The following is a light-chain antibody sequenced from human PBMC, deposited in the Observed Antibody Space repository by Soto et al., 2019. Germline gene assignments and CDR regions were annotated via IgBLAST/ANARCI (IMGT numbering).Light chain of an antibody. CDR3: QQYDSSPKT. J-gene: IGKJ1*01. CDR1: QSVSSSY. V-gene: IGKV3-20*01. CDR2: GAS. Sequence: EVVMTQSPATLSVSPGERATLSCRASQSVSSSYLAWYQQKPGQAPRLLIYGASSSATGIPDRFSGSGSGTDFTLTISRLEPEDFAVYYCQQYDSSPKTFGQGTKVDIK.